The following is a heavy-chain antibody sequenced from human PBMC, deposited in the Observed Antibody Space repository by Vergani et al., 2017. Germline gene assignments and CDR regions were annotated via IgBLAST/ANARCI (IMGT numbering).Heavy chain of an antibody. CDR1: GFTFNSYA. D-gene: IGHD2-2*01. J-gene: IGHJ3*01. CDR2: INNNGGST. V-gene: IGHV3-23*01. Sequence: QLLEFGGGLIQPGGFLRLSCAASGFTFNSYAMTLVRQAPGKGLEWVSGINNNGGSTYYADSVKGRFTISRDNSKKTLYLQMTDLRAEDTATYYCAKVCGSTSCPYGGGAFDVWGHGTVVTVSS. CDR3: AKVCGSTSCPYGGGAFDV.